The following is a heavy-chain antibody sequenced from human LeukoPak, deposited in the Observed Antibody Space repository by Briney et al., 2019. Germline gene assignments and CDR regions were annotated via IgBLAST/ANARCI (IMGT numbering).Heavy chain of an antibody. CDR3: ARARSGSYPDY. CDR2: TYYRSQWYT. CDR1: GDSVSSDSAA. J-gene: IGHJ4*02. V-gene: IGHV6-1*01. Sequence: SHTLSLTCAISGDSVSSDSAAWIWIRQSPSRGLEWLGRTYYRSQWYTDYAGSVQSRIIINPDTSKARFSLQRNSVTPEDTAVYYCARARSGSYPDYWGQGTLVTVSS. D-gene: IGHD1-26*01.